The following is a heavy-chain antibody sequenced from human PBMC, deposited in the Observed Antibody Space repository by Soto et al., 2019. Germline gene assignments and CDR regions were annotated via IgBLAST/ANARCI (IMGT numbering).Heavy chain of an antibody. D-gene: IGHD3-3*01. V-gene: IGHV3-11*01. J-gene: IGHJ6*03. CDR3: ARRYDFWSGGKYVYYYYMDV. CDR2: ISSSGSTI. Sequence: PGGSLRLSCAASGFTFSDYYMSWIRQAPGKGLEWVSYISSSGSTIYYADSVKGRFTISRDNAKNSLYLQMNSLRAEDTAVYYWARRYDFWSGGKYVYYYYMDVWGKGTTVTVSS. CDR1: GFTFSDYY.